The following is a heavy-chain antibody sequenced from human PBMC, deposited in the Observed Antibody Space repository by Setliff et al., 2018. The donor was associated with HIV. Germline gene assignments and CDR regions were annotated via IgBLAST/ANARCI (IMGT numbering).Heavy chain of an antibody. CDR2: IKQDGSEK. J-gene: IGHJ4*02. D-gene: IGHD1-7*01. Sequence: PGGSLRLSCTGSGFTFSRYWMSWVRRAPGKGLEWVANIKQDGSEKYYVDSVKGRFTISRDNAKNSLYLQMNSLRAEDTAVYYCATDRGTYWGQGTLVTVSS. V-gene: IGHV3-7*03. CDR3: ATDRGTY. CDR1: GFTFSRYW.